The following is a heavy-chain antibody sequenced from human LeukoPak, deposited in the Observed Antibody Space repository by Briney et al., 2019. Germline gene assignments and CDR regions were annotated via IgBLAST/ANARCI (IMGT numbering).Heavy chain of an antibody. V-gene: IGHV1-69*13. J-gene: IGHJ3*02. CDR1: GGTFSSYA. CDR3: ARDRCSSTSCSLHDAFDI. D-gene: IGHD2-2*01. Sequence: SVKVSCKASGGTFSSYAISWVRQAPGQGLEWMGGIIPIFGTANYAQKFQGRATITADESTSTAYMELSSLRSEDTAVYYCARDRCSSTSCSLHDAFDIWGQGTMVTVSS. CDR2: IIPIFGTA.